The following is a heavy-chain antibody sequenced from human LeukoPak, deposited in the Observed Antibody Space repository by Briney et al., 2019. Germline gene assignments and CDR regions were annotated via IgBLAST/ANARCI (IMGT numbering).Heavy chain of an antibody. Sequence: GGSLRLSCAASGFTFRSYAMLWVRQAPGKGLEWVAVISYDGSNKYYADSVKGRFTISRDNSKNTLYLQMNSLRAEDTAVYYCARDQVSGSVLSGFDYWGQGTLVTVSS. J-gene: IGHJ4*02. V-gene: IGHV3-30-3*01. CDR2: ISYDGSNK. CDR3: ARDQVSGSVLSGFDY. CDR1: GFTFRSYA. D-gene: IGHD1-26*01.